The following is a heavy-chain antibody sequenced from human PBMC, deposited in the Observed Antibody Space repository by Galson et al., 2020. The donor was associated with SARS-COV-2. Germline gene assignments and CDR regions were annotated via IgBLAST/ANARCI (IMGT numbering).Heavy chain of an antibody. D-gene: IGHD6-6*01. V-gene: IGHV1-24*01. CDR2: FDPEDGET. CDR1: GYALTQLS. Sequence: ASVKVSCQASGYALTQLSMHWVRQAPRKGLEWMGGFDPEDGETIYAQKFQGRVTMTEDTSTDTAYMELSSLRSEDTAVYYCATLAPRVDAFHIWGQGTLVTVSS. CDR3: ATLAPRVDAFHI. J-gene: IGHJ3*02.